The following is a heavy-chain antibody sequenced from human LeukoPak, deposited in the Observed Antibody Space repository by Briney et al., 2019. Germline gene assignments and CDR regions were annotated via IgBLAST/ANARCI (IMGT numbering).Heavy chain of an antibody. D-gene: IGHD3-3*01. CDR3: AKEIRFLEWLLYRYPAFDY. Sequence: PGGSLRLSCAASGFTFSSYGMHWVRQAPGKGLEWVAFIRYDGSNKYYADSVKGRFTISRDNSKNTLYLQMNSLRAEDTAVYYCAKEIRFLEWLLYRYPAFDYWGQGTLVTVSS. J-gene: IGHJ4*02. V-gene: IGHV3-30*02. CDR1: GFTFSSYG. CDR2: IRYDGSNK.